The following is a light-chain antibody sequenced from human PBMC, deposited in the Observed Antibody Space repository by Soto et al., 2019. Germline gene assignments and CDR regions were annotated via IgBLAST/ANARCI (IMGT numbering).Light chain of an antibody. V-gene: IGKV3-11*01. CDR3: QQRSNWPPYT. Sequence: EIVLTQSPATLSLSPGERATLSCRASQSVSSYLAWYQQKPGQAPRLLIYDASNRATGIPARFSGSGSRTEFTLTISSLEPEDLAVYYCQQRSNWPPYTFGQGTKLEIK. CDR1: QSVSSY. CDR2: DAS. J-gene: IGKJ2*01.